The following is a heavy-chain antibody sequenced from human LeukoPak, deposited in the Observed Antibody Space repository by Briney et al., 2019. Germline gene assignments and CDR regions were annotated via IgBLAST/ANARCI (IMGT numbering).Heavy chain of an antibody. D-gene: IGHD5-18*01. V-gene: IGHV3-23*01. CDR1: GFTFSSYG. CDR2: ISGGGGST. Sequence: QPGGSLSLSCAASGFTFSSYGMRWVRQAQGNGLEWVFTISGGGGSTYYAASVKGRITISRDNSKNTLYLQMNSLRAEDTAVYYCAKASVDTAMESYYMDVWGKGNTVTISS. J-gene: IGHJ6*03. CDR3: AKASVDTAMESYYMDV.